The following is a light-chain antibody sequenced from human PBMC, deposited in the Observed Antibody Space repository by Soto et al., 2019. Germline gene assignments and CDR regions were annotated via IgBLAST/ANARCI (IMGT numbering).Light chain of an antibody. J-gene: IGLJ2*01. V-gene: IGLV1-51*01. CDR2: DSN. CDR3: GTWDTTLSAGV. Sequence: QSVLTQPPSVSAAPGQKVTISCSGSSSNIGHNYVSWYQQLPGTAPKLLIYDSNKRPSGIPDRFSGSKSGTSATLGITGLQTGDEADYFCGTWDTTLSAGVFGGATKLTVL. CDR1: SSNIGHNY.